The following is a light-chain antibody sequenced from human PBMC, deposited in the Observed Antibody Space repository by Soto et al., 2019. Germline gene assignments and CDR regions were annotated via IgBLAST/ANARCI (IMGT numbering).Light chain of an antibody. CDR2: KAT. CDR1: QRITTW. CDR3: QQANDYQYT. J-gene: IGKJ2*01. V-gene: IGKV1-5*03. Sequence: DIEMTQSPSTLSAPVGERVTITCRASQRITTWLAWYQQKPGKAPKLLIYKATNVQTGVPSRFRGSGSGTEFSLTISRLQPEDVALYSCQQANDYQYTFGQGEKLEI.